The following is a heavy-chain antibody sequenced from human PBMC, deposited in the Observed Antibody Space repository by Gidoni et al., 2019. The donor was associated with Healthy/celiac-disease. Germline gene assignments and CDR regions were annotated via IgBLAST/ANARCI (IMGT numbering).Heavy chain of an antibody. V-gene: IGHV3-30-3*01. J-gene: IGHJ4*02. CDR2: ISYDGSNK. CDR1: GFPFSSYA. D-gene: IGHD2-8*01. Sequence: QVQLVESGGGVVQPGRSLRLSCADSGFPFSSYAMHWVSQAPGKGLEWVAVISYDGSNKYYADSVKGRFTISRDNSKNTLYLQMNSLRAEDTAVYYCARDRGDVLMVYAIVYYFDYWGQGTLVTVSS. CDR3: ARDRGDVLMVYAIVYYFDY.